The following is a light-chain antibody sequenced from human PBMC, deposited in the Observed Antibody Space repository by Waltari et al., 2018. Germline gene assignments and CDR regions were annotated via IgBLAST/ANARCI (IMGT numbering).Light chain of an antibody. J-gene: IGLJ3*02. CDR2: EGT. V-gene: IGLV2-8*01. Sequence: QSALTQPPSASGSPGQSVTISCTGTSSDFGGYHYVSWYQHHPGKAPKVIIYEGTKRPSGVPDRFSASRFGNTASLTVSGLQAEDEADYYCSSYAGNPVFGGGTKLTVL. CDR3: SSYAGNPV. CDR1: SSDFGGYHY.